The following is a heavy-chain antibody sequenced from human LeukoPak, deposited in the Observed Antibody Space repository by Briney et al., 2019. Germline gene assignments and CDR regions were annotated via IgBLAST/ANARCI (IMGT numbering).Heavy chain of an antibody. CDR3: ASSPIVVVPAAMSAYYYGMDV. CDR2: IIPIFGTA. Sequence: SVKVSCKASGGTFSSYAISWVRQAPGQGLGWMGGIIPIFGTANYAQKFQGRVTITADESTSTAYMELSSLRSEDTAVYYCASSPIVVVPAAMSAYYYGMDVWGQGTTVTVSS. CDR1: GGTFSSYA. V-gene: IGHV1-69*13. J-gene: IGHJ6*02. D-gene: IGHD2-2*01.